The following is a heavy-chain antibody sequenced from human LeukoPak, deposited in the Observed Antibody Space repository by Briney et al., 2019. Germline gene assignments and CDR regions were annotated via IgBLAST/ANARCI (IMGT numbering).Heavy chain of an antibody. V-gene: IGHV4-34*01. CDR3: ARGLSGLTDV. Sequence: SETLSLTCAVYGGPFSGYYWSWIRQPPGKGLEWIGEINHSGSTNYNPSLKSRVTISVDTSKNQFSLKLSSVTAADTAVYYCARGLSGLTDVWGQGTTVTVSS. J-gene: IGHJ6*02. CDR2: INHSGST. CDR1: GGPFSGYY. D-gene: IGHD6-19*01.